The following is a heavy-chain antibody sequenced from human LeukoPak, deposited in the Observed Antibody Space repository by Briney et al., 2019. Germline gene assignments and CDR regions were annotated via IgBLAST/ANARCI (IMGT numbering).Heavy chain of an antibody. D-gene: IGHD5-24*01. CDR1: GGTFSSYA. V-gene: IGHV1-69*01. Sequence: SVKVSCKASGGTFSSYAISWVRQAPGQGLEWMGGIIPIFGTANYAQKFQGRVTITADESTSTAYMELSSLRSEDTAVYYCARGAPEMATINSYFDYWGQGTLVTVSS. CDR3: ARGAPEMATINSYFDY. CDR2: IIPIFGTA. J-gene: IGHJ4*02.